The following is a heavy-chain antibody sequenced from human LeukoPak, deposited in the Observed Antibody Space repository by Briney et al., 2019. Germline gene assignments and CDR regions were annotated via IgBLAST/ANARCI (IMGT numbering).Heavy chain of an antibody. V-gene: IGHV3-48*01. CDR1: GFTFSIYS. J-gene: IGHJ3*02. CDR2: IAGSSTI. D-gene: IGHD2-2*01. CDR3: AREGSCSTTSCYGPDAFDI. Sequence: GGSLRLSCAASGFTFSIYSMNWVRQAPGKGLEWVSYIAGSSTIYYADSLKGRFTISRDNAKNSLYLQMNSLRAEDTAVYYCAREGSCSTTSCYGPDAFDIWGQGTMVTVSS.